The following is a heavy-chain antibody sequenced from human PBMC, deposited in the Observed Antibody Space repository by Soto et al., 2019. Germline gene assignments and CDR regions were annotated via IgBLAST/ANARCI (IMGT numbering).Heavy chain of an antibody. CDR2: MWYDGTQK. D-gene: IGHD4-17*01. CDR3: ARAGGTTVTGLWHFDS. CDR1: GFTFNTYS. V-gene: IGHV3-33*01. Sequence: SGGSLRLSCEASGFTFNTYSMHWVRQPPGKGLEWLAAMWYDGTQKYYADSVKGRFIISRDNSKKTLYLEMNSLRAEDTAVYYCARAGGTTVTGLWHFDSWGQGTLVTVSS. J-gene: IGHJ4*02.